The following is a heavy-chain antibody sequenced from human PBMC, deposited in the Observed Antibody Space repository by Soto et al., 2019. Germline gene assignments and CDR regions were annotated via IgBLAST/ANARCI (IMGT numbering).Heavy chain of an antibody. CDR2: ISYDGSNK. CDR3: ARAFLPSGWNNIYAFYI. J-gene: IGHJ3*02. CDR1: GFTFSLYT. V-gene: IGHV3-30-3*01. D-gene: IGHD6-19*01. Sequence: QVQLVESGGGVVQPGRSLRLSCAASGFTFSLYTMHWVRQAPGKGLEWVALISYDGSNKYYADSVKGRFTISRDNSKNTLYLQMNSLITEDTAVYYCARAFLPSGWNNIYAFYIWGQGTMVTASP.